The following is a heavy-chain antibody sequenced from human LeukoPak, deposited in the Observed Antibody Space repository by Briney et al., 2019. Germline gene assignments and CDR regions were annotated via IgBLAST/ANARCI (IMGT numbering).Heavy chain of an antibody. CDR2: INPNSGGT. Sequence: GASVKVSCKASGYTFTGYYMHWVRQAPGQGLEWMGWINPNSGGTNYAQKFQGRVTMTRDTSISTAYMELSRLRSDDTAVYYCARAIKRGYSYGAVDYWGQGTLATVSS. J-gene: IGHJ4*02. D-gene: IGHD5-18*01. CDR1: GYTFTGYY. V-gene: IGHV1-2*02. CDR3: ARAIKRGYSYGAVDY.